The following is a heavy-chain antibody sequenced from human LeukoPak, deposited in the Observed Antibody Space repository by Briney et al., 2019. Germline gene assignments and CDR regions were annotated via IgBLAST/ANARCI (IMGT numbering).Heavy chain of an antibody. J-gene: IGHJ3*02. CDR1: GGSISSYY. D-gene: IGHD5-12*01. CDR3: ARDQRGSGFDAFDI. V-gene: IGHV4-59*01. Sequence: SETLSLTCTVSGGSISSYYWRWIRQPPGKGLEGIGYMYYSGSTNYNRSLKSRVTISVDTSKNQFSLKLSSVTAADTAVYYCARDQRGSGFDAFDIWGQGTMVTVSS. CDR2: MYYSGST.